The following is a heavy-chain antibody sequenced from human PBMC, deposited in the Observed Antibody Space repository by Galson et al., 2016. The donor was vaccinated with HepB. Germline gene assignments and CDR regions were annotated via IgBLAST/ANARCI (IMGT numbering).Heavy chain of an antibody. CDR2: TNNANGNT. CDR3: ARDGGSGWSRLW. J-gene: IGHJ4*02. CDR1: GYTFTSYA. V-gene: IGHV1-3*04. Sequence: VSCKASGYTFTSYAIHWVRQAPGQRLEWMGWTNNANGNTEYSQSFQGRVTFTRDTSASTAYMELSSLGSEDTAVYYCARDGGSGWSRLWWGQGTLVAVSS. D-gene: IGHD6-19*01.